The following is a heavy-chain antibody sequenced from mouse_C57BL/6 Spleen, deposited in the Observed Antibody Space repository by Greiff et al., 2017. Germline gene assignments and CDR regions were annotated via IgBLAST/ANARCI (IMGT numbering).Heavy chain of an antibody. CDR2: IHPNSGST. Sequence: QVQLQQPGAELVKPGASVKLSCKASGYTFTSYWMHWVKQRPGQGLEWIGMIHPNSGSTNYNEKFKSKATLTVDKSSSPAYMQLSSLTSEDSAVSYCESDYGALDDWGQSTTLTV. J-gene: IGHJ2*01. V-gene: IGHV1-64*01. D-gene: IGHD1-1*01. CDR3: ESDYGALDD. CDR1: GYTFTSYW.